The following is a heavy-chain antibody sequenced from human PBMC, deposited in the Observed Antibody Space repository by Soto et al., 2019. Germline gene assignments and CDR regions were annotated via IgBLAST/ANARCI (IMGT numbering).Heavy chain of an antibody. CDR2: ISSRSSYT. CDR1: GFSFSDHY. V-gene: IGHV3-11*06. J-gene: IGHJ4*02. D-gene: IGHD3-3*01. CDR3: ARAPYYDVWSGYYPFDS. Sequence: NPGGSLRLSCAASGFSFSDHYMSWIRQAPGKGLEWVSYISSRSSYTDYADSVKGRFTISRDNAKNSLYLQMNSLRPEDTAVYYCARAPYYDVWSGYYPFDSWGQGTLVTVSS.